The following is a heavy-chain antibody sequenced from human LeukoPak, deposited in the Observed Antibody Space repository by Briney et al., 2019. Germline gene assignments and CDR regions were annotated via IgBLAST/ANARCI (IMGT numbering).Heavy chain of an antibody. V-gene: IGHV4-59*01. Sequence: SETLSLTYTVSDGSISSYYWSWIRQSPGKGLEWIGYLYYSGSTNYNPSLKSRVTISVDTSKNQFSLTLSSVTAADTAVYYCARGYCRGTSCNRYTFDMWGQGTMVTVSS. D-gene: IGHD2-2*01. CDR2: LYYSGST. CDR3: ARGYCRGTSCNRYTFDM. J-gene: IGHJ3*02. CDR1: DGSISSYY.